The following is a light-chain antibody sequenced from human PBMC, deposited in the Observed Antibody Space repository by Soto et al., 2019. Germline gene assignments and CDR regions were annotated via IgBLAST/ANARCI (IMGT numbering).Light chain of an antibody. V-gene: IGLV1-44*01. CDR1: SSNIGRNI. Sequence: QSVLTQPPSASGTPGQRVTIYCSGSSSNIGRNIVLWYQRVPGTAPKFLIYSDNERPSGVPDRFSASKSGTSASLAISGLQSEDEADYYCASWDDTLQGRVFGGGTQLTVL. CDR3: ASWDDTLQGRV. J-gene: IGLJ3*02. CDR2: SDN.